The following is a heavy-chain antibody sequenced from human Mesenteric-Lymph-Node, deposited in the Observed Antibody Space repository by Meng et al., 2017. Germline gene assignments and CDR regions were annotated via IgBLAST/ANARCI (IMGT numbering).Heavy chain of an antibody. V-gene: IGHV4-30-4*03. J-gene: IGHJ4*02. CDR2: IYYSGST. D-gene: IGHD6-19*01. CDR3: YVAVAGEDYLDY. Sequence: QVPRPEPGPGLVKPSPTLSLTCTVSGGSISSGDYYWSWIRQPPGKGLELIGHIYYSGSTSYNPSLKSRVTISVDTSNNQFSLKLSSVTPEDTAVYYCYVAVAGEDYLDYWGQGTLVTVSS. CDR1: GGSISSGDYY.